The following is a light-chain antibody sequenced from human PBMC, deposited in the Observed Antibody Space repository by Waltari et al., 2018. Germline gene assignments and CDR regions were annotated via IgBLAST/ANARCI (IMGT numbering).Light chain of an antibody. CDR3: CSYAGRYTWV. V-gene: IGLV2-11*01. CDR1: RSDVGGYHY. CDR2: DVS. Sequence: QSALTQPRSVSGSPGQSVTLSCTGTRSDVGGYHYVSWFQQHPGKAPKLMIHDVSKRPSGVPDRFSGSKSGNTASLTISGLQADDETDYYCCSYAGRYTWVFGGGTKLTVL. J-gene: IGLJ3*02.